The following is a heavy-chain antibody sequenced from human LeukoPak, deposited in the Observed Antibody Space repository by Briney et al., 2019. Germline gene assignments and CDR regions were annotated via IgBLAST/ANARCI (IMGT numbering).Heavy chain of an antibody. CDR1: GFTFSSFSSYW. Sequence: GGSLRLSCAASGFTFSSFSSYWMSWARQAPGKGLEWVAIIKEDRNVKYYVDSVKGRFTISRDNAENSLYLQMNSLRAEDTAVYYCAAGRGDYWGQGTLVTVSS. CDR3: AAGRGDY. CDR2: IKEDRNVK. J-gene: IGHJ4*02. D-gene: IGHD1-26*01. V-gene: IGHV3-7*01.